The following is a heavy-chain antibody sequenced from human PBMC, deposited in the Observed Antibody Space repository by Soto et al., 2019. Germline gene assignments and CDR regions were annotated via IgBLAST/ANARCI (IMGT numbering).Heavy chain of an antibody. Sequence: QVHLVQSGAEVKKPGSSVKVSCKTSGGTFPSYAVSWVRQAPGQGLEWMGGILPLFGTTRFAEKFQGRLSITGDQSTATAFMELSSLRSEDTATYFCARDSRPITSPGLSFFDSWGQGTLVTVSS. J-gene: IGHJ4*02. CDR3: ARDSRPITSPGLSFFDS. V-gene: IGHV1-69*01. CDR2: ILPLFGTT. CDR1: GGTFPSYA. D-gene: IGHD1-20*01.